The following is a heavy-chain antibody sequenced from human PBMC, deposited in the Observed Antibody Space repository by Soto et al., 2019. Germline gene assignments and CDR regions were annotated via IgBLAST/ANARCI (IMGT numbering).Heavy chain of an antibody. D-gene: IGHD2-15*01. V-gene: IGHV4-59*01. CDR2: IHYSGST. J-gene: IGHJ4*02. CDR1: GGSISSDY. CDR3: ARVDGGSRVFDY. Sequence: SETLSLTCTVSGGSISSDYWSWIRQPPGMGLEWIGYIHYSGSTNYNPSLKSRVTISVDTSKNHFSLKLSSVTAADTAVYYCARVDGGSRVFDYWGQGTLVTVSS.